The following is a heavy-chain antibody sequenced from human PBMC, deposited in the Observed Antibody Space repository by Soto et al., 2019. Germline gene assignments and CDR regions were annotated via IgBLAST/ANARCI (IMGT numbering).Heavy chain of an antibody. CDR1: GGSISSGGYY. CDR3: ARQFSSRAYAGVDAFDI. D-gene: IGHD6-25*01. CDR2: IYYSGST. J-gene: IGHJ3*02. V-gene: IGHV4-31*02. Sequence: LCGGSISSGGYYWSWIRQHPGKGLEWIGYIYYSGSTYYNPSLKSRVTISVDTSKNQFSLKLSSVTAADTAVYYCARQFSSRAYAGVDAFDIWGQGTMVTVSS.